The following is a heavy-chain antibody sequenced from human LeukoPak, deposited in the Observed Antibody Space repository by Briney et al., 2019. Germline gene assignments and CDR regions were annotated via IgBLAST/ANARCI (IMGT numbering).Heavy chain of an antibody. V-gene: IGHV1-69*13. D-gene: IGHD3-3*01. CDR2: IIPIFGTA. CDR1: GGTFSSYA. Sequence: GASVKVSCKASGGTFSSYAISCVRQAPGQGLEWMGGIIPIFGTANYAQKFQGRVTITADESTSTAYMELSSLRSEDTAVYYCARGTYYDFWSGYWFDYWGQGTLVTVSS. CDR3: ARGTYYDFWSGYWFDY. J-gene: IGHJ4*02.